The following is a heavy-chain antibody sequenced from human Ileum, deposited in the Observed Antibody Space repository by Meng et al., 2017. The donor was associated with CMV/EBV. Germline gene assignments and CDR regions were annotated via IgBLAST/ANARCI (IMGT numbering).Heavy chain of an antibody. CDR1: GFTVSSSY. J-gene: IGHJ4*02. D-gene: IGHD4-11*01. Sequence: LVGSGVVWVQLGQSLRLSCAASGFTVSSSYMSWVRQAPGKGLEWVSALYSGGTTYYADSVRGRFVISADNSKNTLYLQVDGLTGEDTAMYYCAKQVSDNSTYVYWGQGTLVTVSS. CDR2: LYSGGTT. V-gene: IGHV3-66*04. CDR3: AKQVSDNSTYVY.